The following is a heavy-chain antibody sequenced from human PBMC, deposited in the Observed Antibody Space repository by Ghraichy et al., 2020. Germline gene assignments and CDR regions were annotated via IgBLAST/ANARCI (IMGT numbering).Heavy chain of an antibody. J-gene: IGHJ4*02. D-gene: IGHD6-6*01. CDR3: ARCSSSSCVDY. Sequence: SETLSLTCTVSGGSISSSSYYWGWIRQPPGKGLEWIGSIYYSGSTYYNPSLKSRVTISVDTSKNQFSLKLSSVTAADTAVYYCARCSSSSCVDYWGQGTLVTVSS. CDR2: IYYSGST. V-gene: IGHV4-39*01. CDR1: GGSISSSSYY.